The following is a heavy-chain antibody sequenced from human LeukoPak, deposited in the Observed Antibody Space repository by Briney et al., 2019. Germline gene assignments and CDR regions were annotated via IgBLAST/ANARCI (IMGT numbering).Heavy chain of an antibody. CDR3: ARASYDSSGRSDWAFDI. D-gene: IGHD3-22*01. J-gene: IGHJ3*02. CDR1: GGTFSSYA. Sequence: SVKVSCKASGGTFSSYAISWVRQAPGQGLEWMGRIIPIFGTANYAQKFQGRVTITTDESTSTAYMELSSLRSEDTAVYYCARASYDSSGRSDWAFDIWGQGTMVTVSS. V-gene: IGHV1-69*05. CDR2: IIPIFGTA.